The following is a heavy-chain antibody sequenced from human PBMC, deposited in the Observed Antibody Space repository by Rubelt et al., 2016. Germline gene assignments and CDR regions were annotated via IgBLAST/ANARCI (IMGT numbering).Heavy chain of an antibody. CDR3: ARGLYGSGSYLFDY. V-gene: IGHV3-30*04. J-gene: IGHJ4*02. CDR2: ISYDGSNK. Sequence: QVQLVESGGGVVQPGRSLRLSCAASGFTFSSYAMHWVRQAPGKGLEWGAVISYDGSNKYYADSVKGRFTISRDNSKNTLYLHMNSLRAEDTAVYYCARGLYGSGSYLFDYWGQGTLVTVSS. D-gene: IGHD3-10*01. CDR1: GFTFSSYA.